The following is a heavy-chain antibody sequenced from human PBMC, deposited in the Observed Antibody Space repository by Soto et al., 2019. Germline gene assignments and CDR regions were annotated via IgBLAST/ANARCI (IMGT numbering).Heavy chain of an antibody. D-gene: IGHD6-6*01. CDR2: IYYSGST. V-gene: IGHV4-59*01. CDR3: ARGAGPSSNFEY. J-gene: IGHJ4*02. CDR1: GGSISGYY. Sequence: SETLSLTCTVSGGSISGYYWSWIRQPPGKGLEWIGYIYYSGSTSYNPSLKSRLTISVDTSKNQFSLKLSSVTAADTAVYYCARGAGPSSNFEYWGQGALVTVSS.